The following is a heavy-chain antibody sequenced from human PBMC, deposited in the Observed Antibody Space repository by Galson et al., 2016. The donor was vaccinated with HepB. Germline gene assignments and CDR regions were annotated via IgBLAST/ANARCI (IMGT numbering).Heavy chain of an antibody. CDR3: ARGLDATLGGGWHYGMDV. CDR1: GFTFSNYW. J-gene: IGHJ6*02. CDR2: IRPDGSQE. D-gene: IGHD5-18*01. Sequence: SLRLSCAASGFTFSNYWMNWVRQAPGKGLEWVANIRPDGSQEHYVDSVTGRFTISRDNAKKSLFLQMNILRAEDTAVYYCARGLDATLGGGWHYGMDVWGQETTVTVSS. V-gene: IGHV3-7*01.